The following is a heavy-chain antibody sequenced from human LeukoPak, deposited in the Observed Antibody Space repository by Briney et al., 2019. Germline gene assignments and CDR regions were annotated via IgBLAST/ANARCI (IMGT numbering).Heavy chain of an antibody. Sequence: GGSLRLSCAASGFTFSSYGMHWVRQAPGKGLEWVAVISYDGSDKYYADSVKGRFTISRDNSKNTLYLQMNSLRAEDTAVYYCARESSGWFGGDAFDIWGQGTMVTVSS. CDR1: GFTFSSYG. J-gene: IGHJ3*02. V-gene: IGHV3-30*03. CDR3: ARESSGWFGGDAFDI. D-gene: IGHD6-19*01. CDR2: ISYDGSDK.